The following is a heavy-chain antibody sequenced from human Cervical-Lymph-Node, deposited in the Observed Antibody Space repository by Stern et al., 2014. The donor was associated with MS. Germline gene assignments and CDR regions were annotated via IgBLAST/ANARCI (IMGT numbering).Heavy chain of an antibody. Sequence: QLQLQESGPGLVKPSQTLFLTCTVSGASITRSGPYWSWIRQHPEKGLEWIGHFYYSGNTYYNPSLQSRITISVDTSQNQFSLRLKSVTAADTAVYYCARVDGYGFGVDLWGQGTLVTVSS. CDR2: FYYSGNT. CDR3: ARVDGYGFGVDL. D-gene: IGHD3-16*01. CDR1: GASITRSGPY. V-gene: IGHV4-31*03. J-gene: IGHJ5*02.